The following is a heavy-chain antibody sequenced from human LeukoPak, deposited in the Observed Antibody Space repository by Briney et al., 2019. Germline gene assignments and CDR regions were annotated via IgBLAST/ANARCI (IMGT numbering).Heavy chain of an antibody. CDR2: IWYDGSNQ. CDR3: TRPTTYYYDSSRYSDFDY. J-gene: IGHJ4*02. V-gene: IGHV3-33*01. Sequence: GGSLRLSRSASGFTFSIYVMQWVRQAPGKGLEWVAVIWYDGSNQYYADYVKGRFTISRDNYKNTLYLQLNRVRAEDTAAYCCTRPTTYYYDSSRYSDFDYWGQGTLVTVCS. CDR1: GFTFSIYV. D-gene: IGHD3-22*01.